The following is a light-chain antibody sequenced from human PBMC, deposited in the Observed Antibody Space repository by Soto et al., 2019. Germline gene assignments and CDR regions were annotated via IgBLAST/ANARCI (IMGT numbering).Light chain of an antibody. CDR2: GAS. J-gene: IGKJ5*01. V-gene: IGKV3-20*01. CDR3: EQYGSSPLFT. CDR1: QSVSSSY. Sequence: EIVLTQSPGTLSLSPGERATLSCRASQSVSSSYLAWYQQTPGQAPRLLIYGASSRATGIPDTFSGSGSGKDFSRTINTLEPADFAVYDWEQYGSSPLFTFGHGTRL.